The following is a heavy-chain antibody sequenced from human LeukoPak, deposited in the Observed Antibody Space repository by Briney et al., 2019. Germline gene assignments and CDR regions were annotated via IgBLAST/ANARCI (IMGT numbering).Heavy chain of an antibody. CDR3: ARDRCDSSGYYPYDAFDI. CDR1: GGSISSGDYY. D-gene: IGHD3-22*01. J-gene: IGHJ3*02. V-gene: IGHV4-30-4*08. CDR2: IYYSGST. Sequence: SQTLSLTCTVSGGSISSGDYYWSWIRQPPGKGLEWIGYIYYSGSTYYNPSLKSRVTISVDTSKNQFSLKLSSVTAADTAVYYCARDRCDSSGYYPYDAFDIWGQGTMVTVSS.